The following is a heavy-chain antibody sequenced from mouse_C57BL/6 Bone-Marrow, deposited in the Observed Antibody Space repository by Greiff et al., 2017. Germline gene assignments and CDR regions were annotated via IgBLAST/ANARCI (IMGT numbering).Heavy chain of an antibody. J-gene: IGHJ3*01. Sequence: VQLQQSGPELVKPGASVKISCKASGYSFTGYYMNWVKQSPEKSLEWIGEINPSTGGTTYNQKFKAKATLTVDKSSSTAYMQLKSLTSEDSAVYYCASYGAWFAYWGQGTLVTVSA. CDR2: INPSTGGT. CDR3: ASYGAWFAY. V-gene: IGHV1-42*01. CDR1: GYSFTGYY. D-gene: IGHD1-1*02.